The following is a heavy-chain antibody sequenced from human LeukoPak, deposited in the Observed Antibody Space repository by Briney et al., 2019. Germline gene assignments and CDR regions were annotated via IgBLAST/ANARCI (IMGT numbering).Heavy chain of an antibody. Sequence: SETLSLTCSVSGYSISSGYYWDWIRQPPGKGLEWIASIYHSGESHYNPSLESRVTISVDTSKNQISLKLRSVTAADTAVYYCAREAGPYFFDYWGQGTLVTVSS. V-gene: IGHV4-38-2*02. CDR3: AREAGPYFFDY. CDR2: IYHSGES. J-gene: IGHJ4*02. D-gene: IGHD3-10*01. CDR1: GYSISSGYY.